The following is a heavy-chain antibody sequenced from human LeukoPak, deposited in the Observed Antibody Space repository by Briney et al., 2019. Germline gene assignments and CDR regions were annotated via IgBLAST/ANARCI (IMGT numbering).Heavy chain of an antibody. CDR2: INPSGGST. Sequence: GASVKVSCKASGYTFTSYYLHWVRQAPGQGLEWMGIINPSGGSTSYAQKFQGRVTMTRDTSTSTVYMELSSLRSEDTAVYYCARGLRPARYSGYPDYWGQGTLVTVSS. D-gene: IGHD5-12*01. V-gene: IGHV1-46*01. CDR1: GYTFTSYY. J-gene: IGHJ4*02. CDR3: ARGLRPARYSGYPDY.